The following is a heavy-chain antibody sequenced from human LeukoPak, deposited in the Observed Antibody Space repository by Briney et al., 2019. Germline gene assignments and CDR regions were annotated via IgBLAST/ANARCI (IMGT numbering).Heavy chain of an antibody. CDR3: ARDPTYYDFWSGYFLGGHWFDP. CDR2: IWYDGSKK. J-gene: IGHJ5*02. Sequence: PGGSLRLSCAASGFTFSSYGMHWVRQAPGKGLEGVAVIWYDGSKKYYADSLKGRFTISRDKSKNTLYLQMNSLRSEDTAVYYCARDPTYYDFWSGYFLGGHWFDPWGQGTLVTVSS. D-gene: IGHD3-3*01. CDR1: GFTFSSYG. V-gene: IGHV3-33*01.